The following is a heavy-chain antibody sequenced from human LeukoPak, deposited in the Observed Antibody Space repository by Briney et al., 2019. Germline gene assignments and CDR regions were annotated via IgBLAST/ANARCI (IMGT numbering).Heavy chain of an antibody. D-gene: IGHD1-1*01. CDR3: ARSVAYNWNDVNWFDP. V-gene: IGHV3-21*01. CDR2: ISSSSSYI. Sequence: GGSLRLSCAASGFTFSSYSMNWVRQAPGKGLEWVSSISSSSSYIYYADSVKGRFTISRDNAKNSLYLQMNSLRAEDTAVYYCARSVAYNWNDVNWFDPWGQGTLVTVSS. CDR1: GFTFSSYS. J-gene: IGHJ5*02.